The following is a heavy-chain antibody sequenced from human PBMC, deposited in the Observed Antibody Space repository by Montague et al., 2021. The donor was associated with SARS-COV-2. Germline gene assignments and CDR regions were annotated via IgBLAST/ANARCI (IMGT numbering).Heavy chain of an antibody. V-gene: IGHV4-39*01. CDR1: GGSISSPDYY. Sequence: SETLSLTCTVSGGSISSPDYYWGWIRQSPGKGLEWIGGISYTGRTYYNPSLRSRVSFSMDTSKNHFSLSLSSVTVADTAVYFCARQLPSYCATNKCYPYYFGGWGQGALVTVSS. D-gene: IGHD2-8*01. CDR3: ARQLPSYCATNKCYPYYFGG. CDR2: ISYTGRT. J-gene: IGHJ4*02.